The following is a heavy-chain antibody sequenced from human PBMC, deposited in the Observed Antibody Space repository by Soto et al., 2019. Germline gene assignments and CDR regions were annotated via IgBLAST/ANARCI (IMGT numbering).Heavy chain of an antibody. CDR3: GAPPGGGGY. D-gene: IGHD3-10*01. CDR2: IYSGGYT. V-gene: IGHV3-53*01. Sequence: EVQLVESGGGLIQPGGSLRLSCAVSGFTVSNNYMSWVRQAPGKGLEGVSVIYSGGYTAYGDSVKGRFTISRDNSKNTLYLQKEGPRAARTAVYYGGAPPGGGGYWGQGTLVTVSS. J-gene: IGHJ4*02. CDR1: GFTVSNNY.